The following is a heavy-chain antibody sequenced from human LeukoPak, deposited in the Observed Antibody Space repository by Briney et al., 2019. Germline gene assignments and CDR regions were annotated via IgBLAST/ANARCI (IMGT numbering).Heavy chain of an antibody. Sequence: GGSLRLSCAASGFTFSSYAMSWVRQAPGKGLDWVSGISGSGGSTYYADSVKGRFTLSRDNSKNTLYLQMNSLRAEDTAVYYCARGSERSGYSSGWGQGTLVTVSS. D-gene: IGHD6-19*01. CDR1: GFTFSSYA. V-gene: IGHV3-23*01. J-gene: IGHJ4*02. CDR2: ISGSGGST. CDR3: ARGSERSGYSSG.